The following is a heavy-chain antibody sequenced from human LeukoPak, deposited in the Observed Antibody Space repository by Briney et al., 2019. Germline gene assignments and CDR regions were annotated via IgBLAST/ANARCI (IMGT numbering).Heavy chain of an antibody. V-gene: IGHV3-23*01. CDR2: MSEGGETT. J-gene: IGHJ4*02. D-gene: IGHD6-19*01. CDR1: GFTFTSYA. CDR3: ARSAYSSGWYRFAIDY. Sequence: GGSLRLSCAAWGFTFTSYAMSCLRQSRGRGLEWFLAMSEGGETTDYADSVKGRFTISRDNSENTLYLQMNSLRADDTALYYGARSAYSSGWYRFAIDYWGQGTLVIVSS.